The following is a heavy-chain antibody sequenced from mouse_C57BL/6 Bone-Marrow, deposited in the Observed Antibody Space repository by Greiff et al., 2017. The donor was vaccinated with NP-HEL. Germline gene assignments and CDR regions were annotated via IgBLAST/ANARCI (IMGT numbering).Heavy chain of an antibody. V-gene: IGHV1-5*01. J-gene: IGHJ3*01. Sequence: VQLQQSGTVLARPGASVKMSCKTSGYTFTSYWMHWVKQRPGQGLEWIGAIYPGNSDTSYNQKFKGKAKLTAVTSASTAYMELSSLTNDDSAVYYCTRKAWFAYWGQGTLVTVSA. CDR1: GYTFTSYW. CDR2: IYPGNSDT. CDR3: TRKAWFAY.